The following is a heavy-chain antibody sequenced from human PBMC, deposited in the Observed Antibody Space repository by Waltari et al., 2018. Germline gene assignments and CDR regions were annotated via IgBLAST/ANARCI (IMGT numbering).Heavy chain of an antibody. J-gene: IGHJ6*02. CDR1: GFTFAKYA. D-gene: IGHD2-15*01. Sequence: EVQLVESGGGLVQPGGSLRLSCAASGFTFAKYAMSWVRQAPGKGLEWLSTISKSDGATYYTGTVKGRFTISRDNSQNMLYLQMNSLRDEDTAVYYCAIVIQWWFPGNMNVWGQGTTVTVSS. CDR2: ISKSDGAT. V-gene: IGHV3-23*04. CDR3: AIVIQWWFPGNMNV.